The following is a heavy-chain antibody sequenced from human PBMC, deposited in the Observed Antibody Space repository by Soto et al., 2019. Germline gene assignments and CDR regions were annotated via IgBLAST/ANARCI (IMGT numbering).Heavy chain of an antibody. D-gene: IGHD2-21*02. CDR1: GDTFTDYY. J-gene: IGHJ4*02. CDR2: VNPSGGHT. CDR3: ARGGHVVVVTAALDY. V-gene: IGHV1-46*01. Sequence: QVQLMQSGAEVKKPGASVKVSCKASGDTFTDYYIHWVRQAPGQGLEWMGTVNPSGGHTTYAQHFLGRVTMTRDTSTSTPDMELTSLTSDATAVYYCARGGHVVVVTAALDYWGQGTLVTVSS.